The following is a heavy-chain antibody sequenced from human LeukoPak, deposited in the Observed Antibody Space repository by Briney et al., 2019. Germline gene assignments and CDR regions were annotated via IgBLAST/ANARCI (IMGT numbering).Heavy chain of an antibody. CDR3: ARPRNPYYGDYFDY. CDR2: ISAYNGNT. V-gene: IGHV1-18*01. J-gene: IGHJ4*02. Sequence: GASVKVSCEASGYTFTSYGISWVRQAPGQGLEWMGWISAYNGNTNYAQKLQGRVTMTTDTSTSTAYMELRSLRSDDTAVYYCARPRNPYYGDYFDYWGQGTLVTVSS. CDR1: GYTFTSYG. D-gene: IGHD4-17*01.